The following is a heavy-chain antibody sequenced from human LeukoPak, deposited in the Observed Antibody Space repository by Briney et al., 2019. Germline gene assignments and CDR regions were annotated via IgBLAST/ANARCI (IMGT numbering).Heavy chain of an antibody. J-gene: IGHJ4*02. CDR2: IIPIFGTA. D-gene: IGHD2-2*01. CDR3: ARVSGPDCSSTSCSNFDY. V-gene: IGHV1-69*01. Sequence: SVKVSCKASGGTFSSYAISWVRQAPGQGLEWMGGIIPIFGTANYAQKFQGRVTITADESTSTAYMELSSLRSEDTAVYYCARVSGPDCSSTSCSNFDYWGQGTLVTVSS. CDR1: GGTFSSYA.